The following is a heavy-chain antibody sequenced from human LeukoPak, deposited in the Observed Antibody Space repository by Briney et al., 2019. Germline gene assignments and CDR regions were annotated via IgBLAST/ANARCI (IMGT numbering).Heavy chain of an antibody. CDR2: INPNSGGT. J-gene: IGHJ4*02. D-gene: IGHD3-22*01. CDR1: GYAFTGYY. CDR3: ASSPYDSSGYTR. Sequence: ASVKISCKASGYAFTGYYMHWVRQAPGQGLEWMGWINPNSGGTNYAQKFQGRVTMTRDTSISTAYMELSRLRSDDTAVYYCASSPYDSSGYTRWGQGTLVTVSS. V-gene: IGHV1-2*02.